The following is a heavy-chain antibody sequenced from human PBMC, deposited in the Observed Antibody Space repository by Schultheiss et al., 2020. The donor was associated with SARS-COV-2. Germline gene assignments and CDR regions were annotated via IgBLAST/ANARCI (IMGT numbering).Heavy chain of an antibody. CDR1: GFTFSSYS. V-gene: IGHV3-21*01. CDR2: ISSSSSYI. J-gene: IGHJ6*02. Sequence: GGSLRLSCAASGFTFSSYSMNWVRQAPGKGLEWVSSISSSSSYIYYADSVKGRFTISRDNSKNTLYLQMNSLRAEDTAVYYCAAEGSYGMDVWGQGTTVTVSS. CDR3: AAEGSYGMDV.